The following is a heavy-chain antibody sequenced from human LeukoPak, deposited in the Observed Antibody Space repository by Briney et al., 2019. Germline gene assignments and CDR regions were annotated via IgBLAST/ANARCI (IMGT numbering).Heavy chain of an antibody. J-gene: IGHJ4*02. D-gene: IGHD2-2*01. V-gene: IGHV1-69*13. CDR3: AKVHCISTNCNHIWTYFDY. Sequence: ASVKVSCKASGGTFSSYAIGWVRQAPGQGLEWMGGIIPIFGTANYAQKFQGRVTITADESTSTAYMELSSLRSEDTAVYYCAKVHCISTNCNHIWTYFDYWGQGTLVTVSS. CDR2: IIPIFGTA. CDR1: GGTFSSYA.